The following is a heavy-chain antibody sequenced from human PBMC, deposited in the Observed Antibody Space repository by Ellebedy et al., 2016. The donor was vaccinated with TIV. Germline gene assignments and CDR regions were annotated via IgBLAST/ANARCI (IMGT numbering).Heavy chain of an antibody. Sequence: GESLKISCAASGFTFTNAWMNWVRQAPGKGLEWVGRIKSKTEAGTTDYAAPVKGRFTISRDESESTLYLQMNALKTEDTAVYYCTYLPHPRWRRDDYYGMDVWGQGTTVTVSS. CDR2: IKSKTEAGTT. CDR3: TYLPHPRWRRDDYYGMDV. D-gene: IGHD5-24*01. J-gene: IGHJ6*02. CDR1: GFTFTNAW. V-gene: IGHV3-15*07.